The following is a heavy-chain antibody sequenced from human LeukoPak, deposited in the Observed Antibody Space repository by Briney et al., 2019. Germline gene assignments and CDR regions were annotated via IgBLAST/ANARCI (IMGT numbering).Heavy chain of an antibody. V-gene: IGHV4-39*01. CDR1: GGSIGSSGSN. CDR2: IHYSGNT. J-gene: IGHJ5*02. D-gene: IGHD3-16*01. CDR3: GRRSYGLPFDP. Sequence: SETLSLTCAVSGGSIGSSGSNWGWIRQPPGKGLEWVATIHYSGNTYDNPYLKSRITLSTDTSTNQFSRKLSSVTAADTAVYYGGRRSYGLPFDPWGQGILVTVSS.